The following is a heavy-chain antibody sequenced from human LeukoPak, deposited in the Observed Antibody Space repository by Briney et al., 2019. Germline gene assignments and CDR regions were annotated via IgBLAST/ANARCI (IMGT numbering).Heavy chain of an antibody. J-gene: IGHJ4*02. D-gene: IGHD3-10*01. V-gene: IGHV4-39*02. CDR1: SASISSSPYY. CDR3: AANSADYNTLGSSYKV. Sequence: SETLSLTCTVSSASISSSPYYWGWIRQSPGKGLEWIGSISYSGTTYYNPSLKSRVTISVDTSKNHFSLKLSSVTAADTAVYYCAANSADYNTLGSSYKVWGQGTLVTVSS. CDR2: ISYSGTT.